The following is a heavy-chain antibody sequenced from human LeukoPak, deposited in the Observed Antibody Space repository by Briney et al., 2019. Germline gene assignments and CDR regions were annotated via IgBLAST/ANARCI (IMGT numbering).Heavy chain of an antibody. CDR2: IYHSGST. CDR1: DDSINTYY. Sequence: SETLSLTCTASDDSINTYYWSWIRQPPGKGLEWIGYIYHSGSTSYNPSLRSRVTISVDTSKSQPSLKLNSVTAADTAVYFCARVRWLHAYYSYYYMDVWGRGTTVTVSS. CDR3: ARVRWLHAYYSYYYMDV. V-gene: IGHV4-59*01. D-gene: IGHD3-22*01. J-gene: IGHJ6*03.